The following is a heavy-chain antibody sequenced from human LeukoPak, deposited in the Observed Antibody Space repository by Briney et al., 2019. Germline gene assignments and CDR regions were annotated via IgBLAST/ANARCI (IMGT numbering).Heavy chain of an antibody. CDR1: GGTFSSYA. CDR2: IIPILGIA. Sequence: GASVKVSCKASGGTFSSYAISWVRQAPGQGFEWMGRIIPILGIANYAQKFQGRVTITADKSTSTAYMELSSLRSEDTAVYYCASSAISGSYYYYYGMDVWGQGTTVTVSS. J-gene: IGHJ6*02. CDR3: ASSAISGSYYYYYGMDV. D-gene: IGHD1-26*01. V-gene: IGHV1-69*04.